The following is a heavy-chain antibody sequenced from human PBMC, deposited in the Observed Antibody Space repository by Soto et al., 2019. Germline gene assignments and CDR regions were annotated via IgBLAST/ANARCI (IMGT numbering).Heavy chain of an antibody. CDR1: GVTVSSYV. V-gene: IGHV3-30*19. J-gene: IGHJ4*02. Sequence: PWWSIELSCAACGVTVSSYVMAGVCQAQGKGLEWVAIISYDGSNKYYADSVKGRFTISRDNSKNTLYLQMNSLRAEDTAVYYCASPPHPYDSSGYYYFDYWGQGTLVTVSS. CDR2: ISYDGSNK. D-gene: IGHD3-22*01. CDR3: ASPPHPYDSSGYYYFDY.